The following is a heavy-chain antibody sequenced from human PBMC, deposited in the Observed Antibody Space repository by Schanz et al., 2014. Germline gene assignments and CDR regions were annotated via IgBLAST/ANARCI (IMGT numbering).Heavy chain of an antibody. D-gene: IGHD1-26*01. CDR2: ISGSGGST. Sequence: EVQLVESGGGLVQPGGSLRLSCAASGFTFSSYAMSWVRQAPGKGLEWVSAISGSGGSTYYADSVKSRFTISRDNSRNTLFLQMNSLRDEDTAVYDCARDHTTESYDAAGPAIDYWGQGTLLTVSS. V-gene: IGHV3-23*04. CDR3: ARDHTTESYDAAGPAIDY. J-gene: IGHJ4*02. CDR1: GFTFSSYA.